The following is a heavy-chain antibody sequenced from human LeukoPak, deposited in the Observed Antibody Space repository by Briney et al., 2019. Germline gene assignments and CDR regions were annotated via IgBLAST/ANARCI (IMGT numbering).Heavy chain of an antibody. V-gene: IGHV4-4*07. CDR1: GGSISSYY. D-gene: IGHD3-10*01. CDR2: IYTSGST. J-gene: IGHJ6*02. CDR3: ARAPSTYYGSGSYYYYYGMDV. Sequence: SETLSLTCTVSGGSISSYYWSWLRQPAGKGLEWIGRIYTSGSTNYNPSLKSRVTMSVDTSKNQFSLKLSSVTAADTAVYYCARAPSTYYGSGSYYYYYGMDVWGQGTTVTVS.